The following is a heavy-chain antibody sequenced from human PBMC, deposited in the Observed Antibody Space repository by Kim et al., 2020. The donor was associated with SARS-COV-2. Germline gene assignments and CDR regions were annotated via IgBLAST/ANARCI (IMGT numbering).Heavy chain of an antibody. CDR2: ISGDGGST. J-gene: IGHJ6*02. CDR1: GFTFDDYT. D-gene: IGHD5-12*01. V-gene: IGHV3-43*02. CDR3: AKGHWWLQFSYYYGMDV. Sequence: GGSLRLSCAASGFTFDDYTMHWVRQAPGKGLEWVSLISGDGGSTYYADSMKGRFTISRDNSKNSLYLQMNSLRTEDTALYYCAKGHWWLQFSYYYGMDVWGQGPTVTVSS.